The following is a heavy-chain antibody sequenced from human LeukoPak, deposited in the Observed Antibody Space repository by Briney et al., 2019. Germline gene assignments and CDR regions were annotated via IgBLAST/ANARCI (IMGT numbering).Heavy chain of an antibody. CDR2: IYYSGST. V-gene: IGHV4-39*01. CDR3: ARHRHVLRYFDWAAPFDY. D-gene: IGHD3-9*01. J-gene: IGHJ4*02. Sequence: SETLSLTCTVSGGSISSSSYYWGWIRQPPGKGLEWIGSIYYSGSTYYNPSLKSRVTISVDTSKNQFSLKLSSVTAADTAVYYCARHRHVLRYFDWAAPFDYWGQGTLVTVSS. CDR1: GGSISSSSYY.